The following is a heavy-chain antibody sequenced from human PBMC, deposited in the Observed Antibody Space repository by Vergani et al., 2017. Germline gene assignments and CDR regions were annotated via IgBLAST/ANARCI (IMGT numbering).Heavy chain of an antibody. CDR1: GFTFDDYT. Sequence: EVQLVESGGVVVQPGGSLRLSCAASGFTFDDYTMHWVRQAPGKGLEWVSLISWDGGSTYSANSVKGRFTISRDNSKNSLYLQMNSLRTEDTALYYCAKDISGWPGYSYYYCGMDVWGQGTTVTVSS. V-gene: IGHV3-43*01. D-gene: IGHD6-19*01. CDR2: ISWDGGST. CDR3: AKDISGWPGYSYYYCGMDV. J-gene: IGHJ6*02.